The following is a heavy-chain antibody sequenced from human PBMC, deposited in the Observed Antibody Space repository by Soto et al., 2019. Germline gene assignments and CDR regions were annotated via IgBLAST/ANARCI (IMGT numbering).Heavy chain of an antibody. J-gene: IGHJ6*03. D-gene: IGHD3-3*01. CDR2: ISGSGGST. V-gene: IGHV3-23*01. Sequence: HPGGSLRLSCAASGFTFRSYAMSWVRQAPGKGLEWVSAISGSGGSTYYADSVKGRFTISRDNSKNTLYLQMNSLRAEDTAVYYCAKSADFWSGYYQFGYYYYMDVWGKGTTVTVSS. CDR3: AKSADFWSGYYQFGYYYYMDV. CDR1: GFTFRSYA.